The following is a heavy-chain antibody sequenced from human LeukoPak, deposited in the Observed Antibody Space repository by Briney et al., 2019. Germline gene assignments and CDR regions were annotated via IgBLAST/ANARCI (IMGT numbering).Heavy chain of an antibody. V-gene: IGHV3-48*03. CDR3: ATVYGSGSHCDY. CDR2: ISSSGSTI. Sequence: SGGSLRLSCAASGFTFSIYEMNWVRQAPGKGPEWVSHISSSGSTIYYADSVKGRFTISRDNAKNSLYLQMNSLRAEDTAVYYCATVYGSGSHCDYWGQGTLVTVSS. CDR1: GFTFSIYE. J-gene: IGHJ4*02. D-gene: IGHD3-10*01.